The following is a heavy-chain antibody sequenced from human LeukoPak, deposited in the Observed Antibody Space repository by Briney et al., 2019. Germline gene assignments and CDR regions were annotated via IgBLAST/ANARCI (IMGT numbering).Heavy chain of an antibody. J-gene: IGHJ4*02. CDR1: GFSFSDYW. Sequence: PGGSLRLSCAASGFSFSDYWMSWVRQAPGRGLEWVANLKPDGSEKDYGDSVKGRFTISRDNAKNSLFLQMNSLTAEDTAVYYCVRNWNLDSWGQGTLVTVSS. D-gene: IGHD1-1*01. CDR3: VRNWNLDS. V-gene: IGHV3-7*01. CDR2: LKPDGSEK.